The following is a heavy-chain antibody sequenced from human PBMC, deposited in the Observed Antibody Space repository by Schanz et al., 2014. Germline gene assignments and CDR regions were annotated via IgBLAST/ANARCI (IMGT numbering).Heavy chain of an antibody. CDR3: ARGSCSNSGCFDAFDV. CDR2: VIPIRGTA. V-gene: IGHV1-69*04. CDR1: GGTFSSNG. J-gene: IGHJ3*01. D-gene: IGHD2-2*01. Sequence: QVQLVQSGAEVKKPGSSVKVSCKASGGTFSSNGISWVRQAPGQGLEWMGRVIPIRGTAHYAQKFQGRVTITADMSTSTAYMDLSSLGSEDTAVYYCARGSCSNSGCFDAFDVWGQGTMVTVSS.